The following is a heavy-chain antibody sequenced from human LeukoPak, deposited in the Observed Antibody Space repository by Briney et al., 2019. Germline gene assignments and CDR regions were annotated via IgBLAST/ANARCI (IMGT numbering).Heavy chain of an antibody. CDR1: GFTISSNS. J-gene: IGHJ4*02. CDR2: IGGSGHTI. V-gene: IGHV3-48*04. D-gene: IGHD5-18*01. CDR3: ARVDTAVDFDY. Sequence: GGSLRLSCAVSGFTISSNSMNWVRQAPGKGLEWVSYIGGSGHTIYYADSVKGRFTISRDNAKNSLYLEMNSLRVEDTAVYYCARVDTAVDFDYWGQGTLVIVSS.